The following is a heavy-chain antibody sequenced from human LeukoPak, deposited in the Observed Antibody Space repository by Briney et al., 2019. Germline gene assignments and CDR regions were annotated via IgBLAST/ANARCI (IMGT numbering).Heavy chain of an antibody. J-gene: IGHJ6*03. Sequence: TSETLSLTCAVYGGSFSGYYWTWIRQAPGKGLEWIGEINPSGRISYNPSLKSRHTISVDASKNQFSLNLRSLTAADTAVYYCARGRQEVSMIVVVMTAVSYYLDVWGKGTTVTVS. CDR3: ARGRQEVSMIVVVMTAVSYYLDV. CDR2: INPSGRI. D-gene: IGHD3-22*01. CDR1: GGSFSGYY. V-gene: IGHV4-34*01.